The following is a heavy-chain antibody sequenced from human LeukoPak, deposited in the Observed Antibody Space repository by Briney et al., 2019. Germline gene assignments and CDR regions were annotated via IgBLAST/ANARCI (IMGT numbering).Heavy chain of an antibody. CDR2: IYSSGNT. CDR1: GFSVSSNH. J-gene: IGHJ4*02. CDR3: AKGGYSSSWYYFDY. Sequence: GGSLRLSCAASGFSVSSNHMSWVRQAPGKGLEWVSVIYSSGNTHYADSVKGRFTISRDNSKNTLYLQMNSLRAEDTAVYYCAKGGYSSSWYYFDYWGQGTLVTVSS. V-gene: IGHV3-66*01. D-gene: IGHD6-13*01.